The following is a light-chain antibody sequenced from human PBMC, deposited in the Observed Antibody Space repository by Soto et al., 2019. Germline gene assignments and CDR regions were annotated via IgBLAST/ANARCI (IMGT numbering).Light chain of an antibody. CDR3: QQYDKRPIT. J-gene: IGKJ5*01. V-gene: IGKV1-33*01. Sequence: DIQMTQSHSSLSASVGDRVTISCQASQDINNYLNWFQQKPGKAPKLLIYDVLNLETGVPSRFSGSGSGAYFTLTISSLQPEDIATYYCQQYDKRPITFGQGTRLEI. CDR1: QDINNY. CDR2: DVL.